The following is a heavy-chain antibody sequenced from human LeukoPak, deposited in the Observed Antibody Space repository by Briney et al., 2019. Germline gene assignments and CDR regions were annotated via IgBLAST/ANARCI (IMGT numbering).Heavy chain of an antibody. D-gene: IGHD3-22*01. Sequence: GGSLRLSCAASGFTVSNNYMSWVRQTPGKGLEWVSIIFSLGSTYYADSVKGRFTISRDNSKNTLYLQLNSLRVEDTAVYYCARHFDSGDYVKNPIDYWGQGTLVTVSS. J-gene: IGHJ4*02. CDR3: ARHFDSGDYVKNPIDY. V-gene: IGHV3-66*02. CDR2: IFSLGST. CDR1: GFTVSNNY.